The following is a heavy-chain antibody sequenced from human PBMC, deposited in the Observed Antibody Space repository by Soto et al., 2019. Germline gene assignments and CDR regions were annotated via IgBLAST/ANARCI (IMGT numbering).Heavy chain of an antibody. CDR2: ISSSSSYI. D-gene: IGHD3-3*01. CDR1: GFTFSSFS. V-gene: IGHV3-21*01. Sequence: PGGSLRLSCAASGFTFSSFSMNWVRQAPGKGLEWVSFISSSSSYIYYTDSVKGRFTISRDNAQNSLYLQMNSLRAEDTAVYYCARSSGANYDFWSGSCFDYWGQGTLVTVSS. CDR3: ARSSGANYDFWSGSCFDY. J-gene: IGHJ4*02.